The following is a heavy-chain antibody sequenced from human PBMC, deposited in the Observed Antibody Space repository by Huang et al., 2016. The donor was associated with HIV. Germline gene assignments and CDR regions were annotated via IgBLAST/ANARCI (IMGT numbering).Heavy chain of an antibody. D-gene: IGHD6-6*01. Sequence: VQLVQSGAEVKKPGESLKISCKGSGYSFSSYWIAWVRQMPGKGLGWMGIIFPDDSDTPYSPSFEGQVTISADKSIGTAYLQWSSLKASDTAMYYCARRFSSSSGYFDYWGQGSLVTVSS. CDR3: ARRFSSSSGYFDY. CDR1: GYSFSSYW. CDR2: IFPDDSDT. V-gene: IGHV5-51*01. J-gene: IGHJ4*02.